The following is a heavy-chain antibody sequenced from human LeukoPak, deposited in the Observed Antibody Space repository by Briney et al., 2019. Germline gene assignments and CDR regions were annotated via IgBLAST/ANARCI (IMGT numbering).Heavy chain of an antibody. J-gene: IGHJ4*02. CDR2: ISYDGSNK. V-gene: IGHV3-30*18. D-gene: IGHD3-22*01. CDR1: GFTFSSYG. CDR3: AKLFTYYYDSSDPRAFDY. Sequence: AGGSLRLSCAASGFTFSSYGMHWVRQAPGKGLEWVAVISYDGSNKYYADSVKGRFTISRDNSKNTLYLQMNSLRAEDTAVYYCAKLFTYYYDSSDPRAFDYWGQGTLVTVSP.